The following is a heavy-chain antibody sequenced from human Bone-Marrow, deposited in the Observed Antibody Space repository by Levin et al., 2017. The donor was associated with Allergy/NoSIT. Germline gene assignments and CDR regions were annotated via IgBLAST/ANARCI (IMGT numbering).Heavy chain of an antibody. CDR2: IKSQAGGGTT. J-gene: IGHJ4*02. Sequence: GGSLRLSCAGSGFTFSHVWMSWVRQAPGKGLELVGRIKSQAGGGTTDYVAPVKGRFTISRDDSKDTLYLQMNSLKSEDTAVYYCTTDMGEAGPFDYWGQGTLVTVSS. CDR1: GFTFSHVW. V-gene: IGHV3-15*01. CDR3: TTDMGEAGPFDY. D-gene: IGHD1-26*01.